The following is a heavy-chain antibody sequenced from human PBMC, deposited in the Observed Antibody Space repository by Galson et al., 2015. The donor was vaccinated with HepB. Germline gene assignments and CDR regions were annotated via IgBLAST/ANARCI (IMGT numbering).Heavy chain of an antibody. CDR3: ARDFPVETGDRGYYYYGMDV. CDR2: ISAYNGNT. J-gene: IGHJ6*02. V-gene: IGHV1-18*01. Sequence: SVKVSCKASGYTFTSYGISWVRQAPGRGLEWMGWISAYNGNTNYAQKLQGRVTMTTDTSTSTAYMELRGLRSDDTAVYYCARDFPVETGDRGYYYYGMDVWGQGTTVTVSS. CDR1: GYTFTSYG. D-gene: IGHD4-23*01.